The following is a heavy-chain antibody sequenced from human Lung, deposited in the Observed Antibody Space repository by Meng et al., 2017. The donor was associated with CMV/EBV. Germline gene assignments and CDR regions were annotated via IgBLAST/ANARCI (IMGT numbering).Heavy chain of an antibody. CDR1: GGPISSYY. J-gene: IGHJ6*02. D-gene: IGHD3-3*01. Sequence: LXCTLPGGPISSYYWSWIRQPPGKGLEWIGYIYYSGSTNYNPSLKSRVTISVDTSKNRFSLKLSSVTAADTAVYYCARGGYYDFWSGYSYYYYYGMEVWXPGTXVTVSS. CDR2: IYYSGST. V-gene: IGHV4-59*01. CDR3: ARGGYYDFWSGYSYYYYYGMEV.